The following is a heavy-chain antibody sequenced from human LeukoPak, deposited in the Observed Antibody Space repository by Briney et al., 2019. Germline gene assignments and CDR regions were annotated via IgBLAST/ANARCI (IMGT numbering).Heavy chain of an antibody. CDR3: ARQEYSSSGSDAFDI. D-gene: IGHD6-6*01. J-gene: IGHJ3*02. Sequence: GESLKISCKGSGYSFTSYWIGWVRQMPGKGLEWMGIIYPGDSDTRYSPSFQGQVTISADKSISTAYLQWSSLKASDTAKYYCARQEYSSSGSDAFDIWGQGTMVTVSS. V-gene: IGHV5-51*01. CDR1: GYSFTSYW. CDR2: IYPGDSDT.